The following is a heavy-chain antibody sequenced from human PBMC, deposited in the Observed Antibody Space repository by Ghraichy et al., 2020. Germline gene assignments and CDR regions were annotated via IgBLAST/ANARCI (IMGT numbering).Heavy chain of an antibody. Sequence: GGSLRLSCAASGFTFSSYSMNWVRQAPGKGLEWVSSISSSSSYIYYADSVKGRFTISRDNAKNSLYLQMNSLRAEDTAVYYCARATGIAARPTDYWGQGTLVTVSS. J-gene: IGHJ4*02. CDR1: GFTFSSYS. D-gene: IGHD6-6*01. CDR2: ISSSSSYI. V-gene: IGHV3-21*01. CDR3: ARATGIAARPTDY.